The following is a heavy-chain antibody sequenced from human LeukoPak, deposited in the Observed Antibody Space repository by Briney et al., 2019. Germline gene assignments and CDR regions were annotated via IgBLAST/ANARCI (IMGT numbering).Heavy chain of an antibody. CDR3: ASGSWWYYFDY. CDR2: INHSGST. Sequence: PSETLSLTCAVYGGSFSGYYWSWIRQPPGKGLEWIGEINHSGSTNYNPSLKSRVTISVDTSKNQFSLKLSSVTAADTAVYYCASGSWWYYFDYWGQGTLVTVSS. CDR1: GGSFSGYY. V-gene: IGHV4-34*01. J-gene: IGHJ4*02. D-gene: IGHD2-15*01.